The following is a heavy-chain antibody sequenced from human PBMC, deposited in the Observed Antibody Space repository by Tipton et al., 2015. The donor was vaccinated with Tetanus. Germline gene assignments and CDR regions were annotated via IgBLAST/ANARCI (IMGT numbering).Heavy chain of an antibody. V-gene: IGHV4-61*08. D-gene: IGHD3-3*01. CDR1: GASLRGGDYH. Sequence: GLVKPSETLSLTCTVSGASLRGGDYHWSWIRQPPGKGPEWLAYISSGGRSNSKYSLQSRITISQDTSRNQFSLKLPSVTAADKAVYYCARGNYDFFKKGPFDSWGQGSLVIVSS. CDR2: ISSGGRS. CDR3: ARGNYDFFKKGPFDS. J-gene: IGHJ4*02.